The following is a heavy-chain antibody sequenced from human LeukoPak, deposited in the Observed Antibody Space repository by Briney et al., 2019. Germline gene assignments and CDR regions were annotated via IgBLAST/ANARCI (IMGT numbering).Heavy chain of an antibody. CDR2: IHISGTT. CDR3: ARHGSRIAAAGTGDFDY. J-gene: IGHJ4*02. V-gene: IGHV4-4*07. Sequence: SETLSLTCTVSGGSISDYYWSWVRQPAGKGLEWIGRIHISGTTYYNPSLKSRVTISVDTSKNQFSLKLSSVTAADTAVYYCARHGSRIAAAGTGDFDYWGQGTLVTVSS. D-gene: IGHD6-13*01. CDR1: GGSISDYY.